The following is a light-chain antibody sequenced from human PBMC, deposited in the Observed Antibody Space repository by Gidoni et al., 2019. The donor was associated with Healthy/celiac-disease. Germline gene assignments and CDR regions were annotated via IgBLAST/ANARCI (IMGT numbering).Light chain of an antibody. CDR1: QSISSY. V-gene: IGKV1-39*01. J-gene: IGKJ4*01. CDR3: QQSYTTPLT. CDR2: AAS. Sequence: DIQMTQSPSSLSAAVGDRVTITCRASQSISSYLNWYQQKPGKAPKLLIYAASSLQSGVPSRFSGISSGTDFTLTISSLQPEDFATYYCQQSYTTPLTFGGGTKVELQ.